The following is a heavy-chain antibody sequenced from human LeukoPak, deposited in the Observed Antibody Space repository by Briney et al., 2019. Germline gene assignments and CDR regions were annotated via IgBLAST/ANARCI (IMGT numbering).Heavy chain of an antibody. J-gene: IGHJ3*02. CDR1: GFTFSSYG. D-gene: IGHD6-19*01. CDR2: ISYDGSNK. CDR3: AKDQEWLVLDDAFDI. Sequence: GGSLRLSCAASGFTFSSYGMHWVRQAPGKGLEWVAVISYDGSNKYYADSVKGRFTISRDSSKNTLYLQMNSLRAEDTAVYYCAKDQEWLVLDDAFDIWGQGTMVTVSS. V-gene: IGHV3-30*18.